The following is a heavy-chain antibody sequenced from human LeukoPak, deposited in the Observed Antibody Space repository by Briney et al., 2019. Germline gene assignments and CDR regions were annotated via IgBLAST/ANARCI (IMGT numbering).Heavy chain of an antibody. V-gene: IGHV3-30*01. CDR1: GFTFSSYP. CDR3: ARAWGTMTSNWFDP. CDR2: ISYDGSNK. Sequence: GGSLRLSCAASGFTFSSYPMHWVRQAPGKGLVCVAIISYDGSNKYYAGSAKGRFTISRDNSKNTLYLQMNTLRANHTAVYYCARAWGTMTSNWFDPWGQGTLVTVSS. D-gene: IGHD4-17*01. J-gene: IGHJ5*02.